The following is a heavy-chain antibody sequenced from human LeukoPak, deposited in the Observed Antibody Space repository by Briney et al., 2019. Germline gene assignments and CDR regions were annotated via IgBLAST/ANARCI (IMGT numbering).Heavy chain of an antibody. CDR3: AKDLTVWFRSPLDY. V-gene: IGHV3-23*01. CDR1: GFTFSSYA. Sequence: SGGSLRLSCAASGFTFSSYAMSWVRQAPGKGLEWVSAISGSGGSTYYADSVKGRFTISRDNSKNTLYLQMNSLRAEGTALYYCAKDLTVWFRSPLDYWGQGTLVTVSS. D-gene: IGHD3-10*01. J-gene: IGHJ4*02. CDR2: ISGSGGST.